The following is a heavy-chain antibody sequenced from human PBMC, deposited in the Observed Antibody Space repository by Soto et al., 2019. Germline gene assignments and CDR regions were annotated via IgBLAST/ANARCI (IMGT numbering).Heavy chain of an antibody. V-gene: IGHV1-58*01. Sequence: SVKVSCKASGFTFTSSAVQWVRQARGQRLEWIGWIVVGSGNTNYAQKFQERVTITRDMSTSTAYMELSSLRSEDTAVYYCAAEASNYYDSSGYYRSNWGQGTLVTVSS. CDR1: GFTFTSSA. CDR3: AAEASNYYDSSGYYRSN. CDR2: IVVGSGNT. D-gene: IGHD3-22*01. J-gene: IGHJ4*02.